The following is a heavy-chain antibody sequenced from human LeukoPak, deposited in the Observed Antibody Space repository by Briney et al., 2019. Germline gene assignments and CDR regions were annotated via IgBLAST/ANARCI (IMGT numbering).Heavy chain of an antibody. CDR1: GGSFSGYY. J-gene: IGHJ4*02. V-gene: IGHV4-34*01. CDR3: ARQYSGYDRFDY. CDR2: INHSGST. D-gene: IGHD5-12*01. Sequence: SETLSLTCAVYGGSFSGYYWSWIRQPPGKGLEWIGEINHSGSTNYNPSLKSRVTISVDTSKNQFSLKLSSVTAADTAVYYCARQYSGYDRFDYWGQGTLVTVSS.